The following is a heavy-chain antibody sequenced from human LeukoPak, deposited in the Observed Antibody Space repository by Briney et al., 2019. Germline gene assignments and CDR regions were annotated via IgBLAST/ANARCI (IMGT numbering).Heavy chain of an antibody. J-gene: IGHJ4*02. CDR3: ARDLYYDSSGSLDY. CDR2: IIPIFGTA. Sequence: ASVKVSCKASGGTFSSYAISWVRQAPGQGLEWMGRIIPIFGTANYAQKFQGRVTITTDESTSTAYMELSSLRSEDTAVYYCARDLYYDSSGSLDYWGQGTLVTVSS. V-gene: IGHV1-69*05. D-gene: IGHD3-22*01. CDR1: GGTFSSYA.